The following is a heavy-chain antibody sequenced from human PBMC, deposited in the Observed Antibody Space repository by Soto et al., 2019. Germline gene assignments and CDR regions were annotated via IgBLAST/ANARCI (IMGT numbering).Heavy chain of an antibody. V-gene: IGHV4-30-4*01. J-gene: IGHJ5*02. D-gene: IGHD6-6*01. CDR1: GASVTSPEHY. CDR3: ARREDSSSSFWFDP. Sequence: SETLSLTCSVSGASVTSPEHYWPWIRQSPGKGLEWIGYIYYGGSTVYNPSLKGRSTVSLDTSKNQFSLNLTSVTAADTAVYFCARREDSSSSFWFDPWGQGTLVTVSS. CDR2: IYYGGST.